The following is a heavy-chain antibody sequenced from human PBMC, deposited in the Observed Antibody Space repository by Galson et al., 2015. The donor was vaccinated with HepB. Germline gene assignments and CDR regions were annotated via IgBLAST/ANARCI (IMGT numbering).Heavy chain of an antibody. J-gene: IGHJ6*02. CDR2: IKSDGSNT. V-gene: IGHV3-74*01. CDR1: GFSFISYR. Sequence: SLRLSCAASGFSFISYRMHWVRQAPGKGLVWVSRIKSDGSNTTYADSVKGRFTISRDNAKNTLYLQMNSLRAEDTAVYYCAREPRFYYGMDVWGQGTTVTVSS. D-gene: IGHD3-16*01. CDR3: AREPRFYYGMDV.